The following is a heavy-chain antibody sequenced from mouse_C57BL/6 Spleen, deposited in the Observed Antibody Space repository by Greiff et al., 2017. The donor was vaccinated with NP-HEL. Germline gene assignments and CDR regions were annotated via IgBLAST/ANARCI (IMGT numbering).Heavy chain of an antibody. Sequence: VQLKQSGPGLVKPSQSLSLTCSVTGYSITSGYYWNWIRQFPGNKLEWMGYISYDGSNNYNPSLKNRISITRDTSKNQFFLKLNSVTTEDTATYYCASRRAYYDYDDGFAYWGQGTLVTVSA. CDR3: ASRRAYYDYDDGFAY. D-gene: IGHD2-4*01. CDR1: GYSITSGYY. V-gene: IGHV3-6*01. CDR2: ISYDGSN. J-gene: IGHJ3*01.